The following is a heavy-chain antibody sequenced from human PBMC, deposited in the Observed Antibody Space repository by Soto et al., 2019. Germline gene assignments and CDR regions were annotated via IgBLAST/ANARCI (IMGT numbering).Heavy chain of an antibody. CDR2: IGGSGART. J-gene: IGHJ4*02. D-gene: IGHD5-18*01. V-gene: IGHV3-23*01. CDR3: ARENSGYTYGAYPNYYFDY. CDR1: GFTFTNYA. Sequence: HPGGSLRLSCAASGFTFTNYALSWVRQPPGKGLEWVSGIGGSGARTIYADSVEGRFTISRDNSRSTLYLQMNSLRDDDTAVYFCARENSGYTYGAYPNYYFDYWGQGSLVTVSS.